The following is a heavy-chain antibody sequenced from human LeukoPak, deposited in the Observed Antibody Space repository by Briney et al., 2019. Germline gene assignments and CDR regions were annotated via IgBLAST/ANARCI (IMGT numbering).Heavy chain of an antibody. CDR2: IGDEGGTQ. Sequence: GMSLTLSCAASGVTLSPYGMRWVRQAAGEGLEWVAVIGDEGGTQHYADSVKGRFTISRDNPRNTLYLQMNSLRAEDTADYYGAKKGTPQVSTWYDLWGQGTQVIVSS. V-gene: IGHV3-30*18. J-gene: IGHJ5*02. CDR3: AKKGTPQVSTWYDL. CDR1: GVTLSPYG. D-gene: IGHD3-10*01.